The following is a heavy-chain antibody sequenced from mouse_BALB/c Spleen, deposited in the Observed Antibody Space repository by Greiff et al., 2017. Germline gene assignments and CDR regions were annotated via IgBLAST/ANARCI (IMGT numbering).Heavy chain of an antibody. CDR2: IYPGNVNT. D-gene: IGHD2-4*01. Sequence: QVQLKESGPELVKPGASVRISCKASGYTFTSYYIHWVKQRPGQGLEWIGWIYPGNVNTKYNEKFKGKATLTADKSSSTAYMQLSSLTSEDSAVYFCAREAYYDSSFDYWGQGTTLTVSS. J-gene: IGHJ2*01. CDR1: GYTFTSYY. V-gene: IGHV1S56*01. CDR3: AREAYYDSSFDY.